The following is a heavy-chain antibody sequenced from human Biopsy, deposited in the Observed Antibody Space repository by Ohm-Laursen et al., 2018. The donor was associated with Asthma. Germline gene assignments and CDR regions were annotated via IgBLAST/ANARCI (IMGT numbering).Heavy chain of an antibody. CDR2: ISGYNGDT. J-gene: IGHJ5*02. D-gene: IGHD2-15*01. V-gene: IGHV1-18*04. CDR3: VRDKVVVVPGSKGPTDWFDP. Sequence: GSSVKVSCKASGYTSSNYAISWVRQAPGQGLEWMGWISGYNGDTKFAQNVKGRLSLTTDTSTSTAYMELRSLTSDDTAVYYCVRDKVVVVPGSKGPTDWFDPWGQGTLVTVSS. CDR1: GYTSSNYA.